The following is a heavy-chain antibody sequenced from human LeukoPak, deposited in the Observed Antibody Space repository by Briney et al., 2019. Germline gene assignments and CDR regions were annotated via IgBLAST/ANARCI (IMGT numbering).Heavy chain of an antibody. CDR1: VGSVSGSSYD. J-gene: IGHJ5*02. Sequence: SETLSLTCTVSVGSVSGSSYDWGWVRQPPRECLGWIGNIYYSGRTYYDPSLRARAIISVDTSKSQFSLKMTSVNAADMAVYYCAKRRHDVTAVFDATGGFDPWGQGILITVSS. V-gene: IGHV4-39*01. CDR2: IYYSGRT. D-gene: IGHD5-18*01. CDR3: AKRRHDVTAVFDATGGFDP.